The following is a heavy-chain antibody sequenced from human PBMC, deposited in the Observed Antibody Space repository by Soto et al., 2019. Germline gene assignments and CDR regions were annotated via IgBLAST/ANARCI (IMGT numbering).Heavy chain of an antibody. J-gene: IGHJ5*02. D-gene: IGHD6-6*01. CDR1: GGSISSYY. CDR2: IYYSGNT. Sequence: SETLSLTCTVSGGSISSYYWSWIRQPPGKGLEWIGYIYYSGNTNYNPSLKSRVTISVDTSKNQFSLKLSSVTAADTAVYYCATLEYSSSFWFDPWGQGTLVTVSS. V-gene: IGHV4-59*12. CDR3: ATLEYSSSFWFDP.